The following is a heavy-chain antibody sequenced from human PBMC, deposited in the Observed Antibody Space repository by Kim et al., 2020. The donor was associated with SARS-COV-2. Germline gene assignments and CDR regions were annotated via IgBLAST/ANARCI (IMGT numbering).Heavy chain of an antibody. V-gene: IGHV3-9*01. CDR1: GFTFGDYA. J-gene: IGHJ6*03. CDR2: ISWNSGSI. CDR3: AKGIDHITIFGVVISRGGGHYYMDV. D-gene: IGHD3-3*01. Sequence: GGSLRLSCAASGFTFGDYAMHWVRQAPGKGLEWVSGISWNSGSIGYADSVKGRFTISRDNAKNSLYLQMNSLRAEDTAVYYCAKGIDHITIFGVVISRGGGHYYMDVWGKGTTVTVSS.